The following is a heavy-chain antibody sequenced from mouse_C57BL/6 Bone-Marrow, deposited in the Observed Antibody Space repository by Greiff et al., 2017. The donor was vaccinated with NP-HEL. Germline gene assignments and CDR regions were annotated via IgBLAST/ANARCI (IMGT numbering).Heavy chain of an antibody. CDR2: IYPGSGST. Sequence: QVQLQQPGAELVKPGASVKMSCKASGYTFTSYWITWVKQRPGQGLEWIGDIYPGSGSTNYNEKFKSKATLTVDTSSSTAYMQLSSLTSEDSAVYYCAGWRLKPRCYAMDYWGQGTSVTVSS. CDR3: AGWRLKPRCYAMDY. J-gene: IGHJ4*01. D-gene: IGHD1-3*01. V-gene: IGHV1-55*01. CDR1: GYTFTSYW.